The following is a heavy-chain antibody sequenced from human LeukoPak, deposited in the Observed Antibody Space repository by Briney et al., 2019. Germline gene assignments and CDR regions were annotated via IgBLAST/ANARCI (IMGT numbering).Heavy chain of an antibody. Sequence: SETLSLTCAVYGGSFSGYYWSWIRQPPGKGLEWIGEINHSGSTNYNPSLESRVTISVDTSKNQFSLKLSSVTAADTAVYYCARGRHCSGGSCFRHPYNWFDPWGQGTLVTVSS. J-gene: IGHJ5*02. CDR3: ARGRHCSGGSCFRHPYNWFDP. V-gene: IGHV4-34*01. CDR1: GGSFSGYY. CDR2: INHSGST. D-gene: IGHD2-15*01.